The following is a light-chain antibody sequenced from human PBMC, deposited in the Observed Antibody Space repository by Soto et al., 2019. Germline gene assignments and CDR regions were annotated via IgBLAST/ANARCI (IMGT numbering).Light chain of an antibody. CDR1: QSVSSN. V-gene: IGKV3-20*01. J-gene: IGKJ1*01. CDR3: QQYGSSRT. CDR2: GAS. Sequence: VLTQSPATLSVSPGARATLSCRASQSVSSNLAWYQQKPGQAPRLLIYGASSRATGIPDRFSGSGSGTDFTLTISRLEPEDFAVYYCQQYGSSRTVGQGTRWIS.